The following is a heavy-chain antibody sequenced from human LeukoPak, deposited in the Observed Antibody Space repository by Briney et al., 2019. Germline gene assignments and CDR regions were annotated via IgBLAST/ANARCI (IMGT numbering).Heavy chain of an antibody. CDR3: AKDRIVISFGDVLKQ. CDR1: GFIFSGYG. J-gene: IGHJ1*01. CDR2: IPHDESTI. D-gene: IGHD3-10*01. V-gene: IGHV3-30*18. Sequence: GRSLRLSCAASGFIFSGYGMHWVRQAPGKGLEWVALIPHDESTIHYADSVKGRFTSSRDNSKETLYLQMNNLGVEDTAIYYCAKDRIVISFGDVLKQWGQGSLVTVSS.